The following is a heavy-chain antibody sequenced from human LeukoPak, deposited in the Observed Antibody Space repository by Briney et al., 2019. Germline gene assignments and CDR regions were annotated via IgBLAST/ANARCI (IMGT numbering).Heavy chain of an antibody. CDR1: GYTFTGYY. V-gene: IGHV1-2*02. J-gene: IGHJ5*02. Sequence: ASVKVSCKASGYTFTGYYLHWVRQAPGQGLEWMGWINPDSGDTNYLQEFQGRVTMTRDTSIRTAYMELSRLSSDDTAVYYCTRDLLGGSGTFDPWGQGTLVTVSS. CDR2: INPDSGDT. CDR3: TRDLLGGSGTFDP. D-gene: IGHD3-10*01.